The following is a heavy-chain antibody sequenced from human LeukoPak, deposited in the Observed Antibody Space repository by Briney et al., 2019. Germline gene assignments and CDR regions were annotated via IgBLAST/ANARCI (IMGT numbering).Heavy chain of an antibody. CDR1: GFTFSDYH. J-gene: IGHJ6*02. Sequence: GGSLRLSCAASGFTFSDYHMSWIRQAPGKGLEWVSYISSSGSTIYYADSVKGRFTISRDNAKNSLYLQMNSLRAEDTAVYCWASLGGATVSYYYGMDVWGQGTTVTVSS. CDR2: ISSSGSTI. V-gene: IGHV3-11*01. CDR3: ASLGGATVSYYYGMDV. D-gene: IGHD3-16*01.